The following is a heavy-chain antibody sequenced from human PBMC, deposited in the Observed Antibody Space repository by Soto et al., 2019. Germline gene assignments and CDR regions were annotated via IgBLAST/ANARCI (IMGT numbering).Heavy chain of an antibody. V-gene: IGHV1-69*02. CDR3: ARARCRDYCSGSHVSWFDP. CDR1: GGTFSSYT. CDR2: IIPILGIA. D-gene: IGHD3-10*01. Sequence: QVQLVQSGAEVKKPGSSVKVSCKASGGTFSSYTISWVRQAPGQGLEWMGRIIPILGIANYAQKFQGRVTITADKSTSTAYMELSSLRSEDTVVYYCARARCRDYCSGSHVSWFDPWGHGTLVTVSS. J-gene: IGHJ5*02.